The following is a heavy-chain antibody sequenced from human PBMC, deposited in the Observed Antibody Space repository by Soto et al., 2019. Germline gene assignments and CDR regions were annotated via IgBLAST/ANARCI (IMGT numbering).Heavy chain of an antibody. D-gene: IGHD2-21*02. CDR3: ARQRTTVVTQAYFDH. V-gene: IGHV4-39*01. J-gene: IGHJ4*02. Sequence: SETLSLTCIVSGESISSSSYYWGWIRPPPGKGLEWIGSIYYSGRTSYNPSFMSRVTISIDTSKNKFSLKLSSVTATDTAVYYCARQRTTVVTQAYFDHWGQGDLVTVAS. CDR1: GESISSSSYY. CDR2: IYYSGRT.